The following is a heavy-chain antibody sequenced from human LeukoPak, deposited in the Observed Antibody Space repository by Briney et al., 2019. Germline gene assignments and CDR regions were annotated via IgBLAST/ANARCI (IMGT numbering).Heavy chain of an antibody. CDR1: GSTLTELS. D-gene: IGHD2-2*01. Sequence: ASVKVSCKVSGSTLTELSMHWVRQAPGKGLEWMGGSDPEDGETIYAQKFQGRVTMTEDTSTDTAYMELSSLRSEDTAVYYCATQVVPIDAFDIWSQGTMVTVSS. CDR2: SDPEDGET. J-gene: IGHJ3*02. V-gene: IGHV1-24*01. CDR3: ATQVVPIDAFDI.